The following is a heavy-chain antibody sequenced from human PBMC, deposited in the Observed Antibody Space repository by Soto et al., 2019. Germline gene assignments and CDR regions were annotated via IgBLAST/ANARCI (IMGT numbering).Heavy chain of an antibody. CDR2: ISYDVSNK. V-gene: IGHV3-30*18. D-gene: IGHD3-9*01. J-gene: IGHJ2*01. Sequence: LEYVTVISYDVSNKYYADSVKVRCTISRDNSKNTLYLQMNSLRAEDTAVYYCSKYFFQAEDCIRDFRSVSAFLLNRSSDL. CDR3: SKYFFQAEDCIRDFRSVSAFLLNRSSDL.